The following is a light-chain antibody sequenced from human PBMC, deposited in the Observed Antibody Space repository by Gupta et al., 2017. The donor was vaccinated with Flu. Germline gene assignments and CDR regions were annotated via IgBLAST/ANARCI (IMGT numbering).Light chain of an antibody. CDR1: QSVSSN. V-gene: IGKV3-15*01. Sequence: EIVMTQSPDTLSVSPGERATLSCRASQSVSSNLAWYQRKPGQAPRLLIYGASTRATGIPARFSGSGSGTEFTLTISSLQSEDFAVYYCQQYNNWPPLTFGGGTKVEIK. J-gene: IGKJ4*01. CDR3: QQYNNWPPLT. CDR2: GAS.